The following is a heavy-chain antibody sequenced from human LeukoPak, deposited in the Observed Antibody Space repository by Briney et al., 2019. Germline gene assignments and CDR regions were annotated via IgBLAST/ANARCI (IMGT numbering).Heavy chain of an antibody. V-gene: IGHV4-59*01. Sequence: PSETLSLTCTVSGGSIRSYYWSWIRQPPGKGLEWIGYIYYSGSTNYNPSLKSRVTISVDTSKNQFSLKLSSVTAADTAVYYCARDRIAAAGKVSYAFDIWGQGTMVTVSS. D-gene: IGHD6-13*01. J-gene: IGHJ3*02. CDR2: IYYSGST. CDR1: GGSIRSYY. CDR3: ARDRIAAAGKVSYAFDI.